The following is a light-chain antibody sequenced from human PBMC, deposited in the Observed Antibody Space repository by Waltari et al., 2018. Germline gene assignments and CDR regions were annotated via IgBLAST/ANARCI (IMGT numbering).Light chain of an antibody. CDR3: ASYRDTGTPWV. CDR2: NVS. Sequence: QSALTQPASVSGSPGQSIAISCTGPSSDVGGYNYVSWYQQHPGKAPKLMIANVSNRPSGVSNRFSGSKSGNTASLTISGLQAEDEGDYYCASYRDTGTPWVFGGGTKVTVL. V-gene: IGLV2-14*01. J-gene: IGLJ3*02. CDR1: SSDVGGYNY.